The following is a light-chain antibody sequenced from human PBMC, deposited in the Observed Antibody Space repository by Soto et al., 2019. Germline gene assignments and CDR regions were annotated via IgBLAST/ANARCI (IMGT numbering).Light chain of an antibody. CDR1: SSDVGSYNL. CDR3: CSYAGSSTPAV. CDR2: EGS. V-gene: IGLV2-23*01. Sequence: QSALTQPASVSGSPGQSITISCTGTSSDVGSYNLVSWYLQHPGKAPKLMIYEGSKRPSGVSNRFSGSKSGNTASLTISGLQAEDEADYYCCSYAGSSTPAVFGGGTKVTVL. J-gene: IGLJ2*01.